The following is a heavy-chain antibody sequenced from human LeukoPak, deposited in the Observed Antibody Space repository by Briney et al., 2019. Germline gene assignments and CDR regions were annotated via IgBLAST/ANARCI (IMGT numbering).Heavy chain of an antibody. CDR2: LSNGGNKK. CDR1: GFTFGNYA. J-gene: IGHJ4*02. V-gene: IGHV3-30-3*01. Sequence: KTGGPLRLSCAASGFTFGNYALHRGRQTPATGLERVAVLSNGGNKKFYTDSVKGRFIISRDNSKNTLSLQMSSLRLEDAAVYYCARWRGEYYYDSRGYRGAIDYWGQGTLVTVSS. D-gene: IGHD3-22*01. CDR3: ARWRGEYYYDSRGYRGAIDY.